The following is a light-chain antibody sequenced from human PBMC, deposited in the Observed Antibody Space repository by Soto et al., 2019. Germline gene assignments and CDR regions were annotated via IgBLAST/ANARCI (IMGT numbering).Light chain of an antibody. Sequence: DIVMTQSPDSLAVSLGERATINCKSSQSVLSRSNNKNYLTWYQLKPGQPPKLLIYWASTRKSGFPDRFSGSGSGTDFTRTIRSLQAEDVAVYSCQQYYSMALPFGGGTRGASK. J-gene: IGKJ4*01. CDR2: WAS. V-gene: IGKV4-1*01. CDR3: QQYYSMALP. CDR1: QSVLSRSNNKNY.